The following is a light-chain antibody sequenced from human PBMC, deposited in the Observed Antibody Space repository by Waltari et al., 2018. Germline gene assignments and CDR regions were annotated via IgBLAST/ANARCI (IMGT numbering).Light chain of an antibody. CDR2: GAS. CDR1: QSVRSR. CDR3: QQYNDWPLT. Sequence: EIVLMQSPATLSVSPGEGTPLSCRASQSVRSRLAWYQQKPGQTPRLLIYGASTRATGIPDRFSGSGSETEFTLTISSLQSEDFAGYYCQQYNDWPLTFGGGTKVEIK. J-gene: IGKJ4*01. V-gene: IGKV3D-15*01.